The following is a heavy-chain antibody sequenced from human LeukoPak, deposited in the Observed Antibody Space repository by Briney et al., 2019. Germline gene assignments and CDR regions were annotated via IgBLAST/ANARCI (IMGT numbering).Heavy chain of an antibody. CDR3: ARHETSYYFFDY. J-gene: IGHJ4*02. CDR1: GGSISSYY. V-gene: IGHV4-59*05. CDR2: IYYSGST. D-gene: IGHD3-22*01. Sequence: PSETLSLTCTVSGGSISSYYWSWIRQPPGKGLEWIGSIYYSGSTYYNPSLKSRVTISVDTSKNQFSLKLSSVTAADTAVYYCARHETSYYFFDYWGQGTLVTVSS.